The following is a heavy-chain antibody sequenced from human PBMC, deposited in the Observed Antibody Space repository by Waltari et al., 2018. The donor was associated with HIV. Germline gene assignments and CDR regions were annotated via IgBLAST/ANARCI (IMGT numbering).Heavy chain of an antibody. D-gene: IGHD3-22*01. J-gene: IGHJ3*02. CDR2: ISGSGGST. V-gene: IGHV3-23*04. Sequence: EVQLVESGRGLVQPGGSLRLSYAASGFTFSSYAMSWVRQAPGKGLEWVSAISGSGGSTYYADSVKGRFTISRDNSKNTLYLQMNSLRAEDTAVYYCAKSYDSSGYYLDGFDIWGQGTMVTVSS. CDR1: GFTFSSYA. CDR3: AKSYDSSGYYLDGFDI.